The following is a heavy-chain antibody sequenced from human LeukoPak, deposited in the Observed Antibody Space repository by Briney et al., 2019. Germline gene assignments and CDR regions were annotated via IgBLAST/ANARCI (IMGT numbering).Heavy chain of an antibody. Sequence: GRSLRLSCAASGFTFSSYGMHWVRQAPGQGLEWVAVISYDGSNKYYADSVKGRFTISRDNSKNTLYLQMNSLRAEDTAVYYCAKASYYYDSSGYYFSYWGQGTLVTVSS. V-gene: IGHV3-30*18. D-gene: IGHD3-22*01. CDR3: AKASYYYDSSGYYFSY. CDR1: GFTFSSYG. J-gene: IGHJ4*02. CDR2: ISYDGSNK.